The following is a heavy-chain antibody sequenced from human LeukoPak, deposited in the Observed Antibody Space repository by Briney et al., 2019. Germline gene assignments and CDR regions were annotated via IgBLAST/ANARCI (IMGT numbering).Heavy chain of an antibody. Sequence: PSETLSLTCAVYGGSFSGYYWSWIRQPPGKGLEWIGEINHSGSTNYNPSLKSRVTISVDTSKNQFSPKLSSVTAAGTAVYYCARTAFDIWGQGTMVTVSS. CDR1: GGSFSGYY. V-gene: IGHV4-34*01. J-gene: IGHJ3*02. CDR2: INHSGST. CDR3: ARTAFDI.